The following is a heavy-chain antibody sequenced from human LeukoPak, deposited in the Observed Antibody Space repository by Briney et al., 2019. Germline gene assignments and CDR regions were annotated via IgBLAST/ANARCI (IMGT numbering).Heavy chain of an antibody. CDR3: ARGGSPFCISPSCQGAFGS. D-gene: IGHD2-2*01. Sequence: SETLSLTCTVSGGSISSYYWSWVRQPPGKGLEWIGYIHSSGSPNYNPSFKSRVTISVDTSKNHFSLNLSSVTAADTAVYYCARGGSPFCISPSCQGAFGSWGQGTLVTVSS. V-gene: IGHV4-59*01. CDR2: IHSSGSP. CDR1: GGSISSYY. J-gene: IGHJ4*02.